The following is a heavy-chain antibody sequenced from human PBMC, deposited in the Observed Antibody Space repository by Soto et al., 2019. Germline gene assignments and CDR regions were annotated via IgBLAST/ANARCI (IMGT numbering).Heavy chain of an antibody. CDR3: AKDQRITIFGVVPTTEPYFDY. Sequence: QVQLVESGGGVVQPGRSLRLSCAASGFSFSSYGMHWVRQAPGKGLEWVAVISYDGSNKYYADSVKGRFTISRDNSKNTLYLQMNSLRAEDTAVYYCAKDQRITIFGVVPTTEPYFDYRGQGTLVTVSS. D-gene: IGHD3-3*01. J-gene: IGHJ4*02. CDR2: ISYDGSNK. CDR1: GFSFSSYG. V-gene: IGHV3-30*18.